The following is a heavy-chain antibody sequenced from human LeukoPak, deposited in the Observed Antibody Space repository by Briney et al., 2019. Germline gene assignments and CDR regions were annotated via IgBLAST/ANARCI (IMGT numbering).Heavy chain of an antibody. J-gene: IGHJ4*02. D-gene: IGHD1-14*01. CDR2: IYYSGST. Sequence: SETLSLTCTVSGGSISSYYWSWIRQPPGKGLEWIGYIYYSGSTTYNPSLKSRVTILVDTSNNQFSLKLSSVTAADTAVYYCVRHDLIGITGGNFDYWGQGTLVSVSS. CDR3: VRHDLIGITGGNFDY. CDR1: GGSISSYY. V-gene: IGHV4-59*08.